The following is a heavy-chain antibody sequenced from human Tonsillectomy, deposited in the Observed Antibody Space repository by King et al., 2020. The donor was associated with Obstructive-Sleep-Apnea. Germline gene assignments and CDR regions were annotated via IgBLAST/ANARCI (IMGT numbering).Heavy chain of an antibody. CDR2: ISYDGSNK. D-gene: IGHD3-10*01. CDR1: EFTFSSYA. CDR3: GGSIGSLNFFDY. Sequence: VQLVESGGGVVQPGRSLRLSCAASEFTFSSYAMHWVRQAPGKGLEWVAVISYDGSNKYYADSVKGRFTISRDNSKNTPYLQMNSLRAEDTAGYYCGGSIGSLNFFDYWGQGPLVTVSS. J-gene: IGHJ4*02. V-gene: IGHV3-30*04.